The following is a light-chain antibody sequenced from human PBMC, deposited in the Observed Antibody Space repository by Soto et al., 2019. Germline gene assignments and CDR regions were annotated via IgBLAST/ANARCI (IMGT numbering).Light chain of an antibody. V-gene: IGKV1-33*01. CDR1: QDISNY. Sequence: IQMTQSPSSLSASVGDRVTITCQASQDISNYLNWYQQKPGKAPKLLIYDASNLETGVPSRFSGSGSGTDFTFTISSLQPEDIATYYCQQYDNRPPTFGQGTKGEIK. CDR2: DAS. J-gene: IGKJ1*01. CDR3: QQYDNRPPT.